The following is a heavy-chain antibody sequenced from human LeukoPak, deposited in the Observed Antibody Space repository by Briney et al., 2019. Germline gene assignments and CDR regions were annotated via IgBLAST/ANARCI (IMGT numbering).Heavy chain of an antibody. J-gene: IGHJ4*02. CDR1: RFPFSSYS. V-gene: IGHV3-48*01. D-gene: IGHD3-10*01. Sequence: GGSLRLSCAASRFPFSSYSMCWVRQAPGKGLEWVSYISYSSSTIFYAESVKGRFTISRDNSKNTLYLQMNSLRAEDTAVYYRAKDPEENYGSGSYPVDYWGQGTLVTVSS. CDR2: ISYSSSTI. CDR3: AKDPEENYGSGSYPVDY.